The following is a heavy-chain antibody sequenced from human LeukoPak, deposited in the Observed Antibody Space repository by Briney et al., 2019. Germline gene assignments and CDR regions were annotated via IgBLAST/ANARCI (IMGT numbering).Heavy chain of an antibody. CDR1: GFTFGNYA. Sequence: GGSLRLSCAASGFTFGNYAMSWLRQAAGKGLEWVSAISGSGGSTYYADSVKGRFTISRDNSKNMLYLQMNSLRADDTAVYYCAHSRGAVAGAPEYWGQGTLVTVSS. CDR2: ISGSGGST. J-gene: IGHJ4*02. V-gene: IGHV3-23*01. D-gene: IGHD6-19*01. CDR3: AHSRGAVAGAPEY.